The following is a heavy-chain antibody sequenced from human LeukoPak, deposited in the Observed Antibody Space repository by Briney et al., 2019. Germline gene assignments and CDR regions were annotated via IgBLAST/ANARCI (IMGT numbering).Heavy chain of an antibody. V-gene: IGHV3-30-3*01. CDR3: ARYGLGIYAFDI. J-gene: IGHJ3*02. Sequence: GGSLRLSCAASGFTFSSYAMHWVRQAPGKGLEWVAVISYDGSNKYYADSVKGRFTISRDNSKNTLYLQMNSLRAEDTAVYYCARYGLGIYAFDIWGQGTMVTVSS. CDR1: GFTFSSYA. D-gene: IGHD7-27*01. CDR2: ISYDGSNK.